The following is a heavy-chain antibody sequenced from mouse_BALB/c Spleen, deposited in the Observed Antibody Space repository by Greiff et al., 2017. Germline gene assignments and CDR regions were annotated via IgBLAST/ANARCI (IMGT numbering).Heavy chain of an antibody. CDR2: ISYSGST. CDR3: ARGHYYGYYFDY. V-gene: IGHV3-2*02. CDR1: GYSITSDYA. J-gene: IGHJ2*01. Sequence: EVKLVESGPGLVKPSQSLSLTCTVTGYSITSDYAWNWIRQFPGNKLEWMGYISYSGSTSYNPSLKSRISITRDTSKNQFFLQLNSVTTEDTATYYCARGHYYGYYFDYWGQGTTLTVSS. D-gene: IGHD1-1*01.